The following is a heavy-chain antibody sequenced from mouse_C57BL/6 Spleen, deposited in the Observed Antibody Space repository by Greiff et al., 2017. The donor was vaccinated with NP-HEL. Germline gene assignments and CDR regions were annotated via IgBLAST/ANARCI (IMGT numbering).Heavy chain of an antibody. V-gene: IGHV1-64*01. CDR3: ANLYDYDYFDY. CDR2: IHPNSGST. D-gene: IGHD2-4*01. CDR1: GYTFTSYW. J-gene: IGHJ2*01. Sequence: QVQLQQPGAELVKPGASVKLSCKASGYTFTSYWMHWVKQRPGQGLEWIGMIHPNSGSTNYNEKFKSKATLTVGKSSSTAYMQLSSLTSEDSAVYYCANLYDYDYFDYWGQGTTLTVSS.